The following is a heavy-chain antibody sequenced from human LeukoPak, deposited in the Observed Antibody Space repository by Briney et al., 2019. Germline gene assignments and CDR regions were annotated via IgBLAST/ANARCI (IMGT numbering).Heavy chain of an antibody. CDR2: ISSSSSTI. V-gene: IGHV3-48*01. D-gene: IGHD3-22*01. Sequence: GGSLRLSCAASGFTFSSYSMNWVRQAPGKGLEWVSYISSSSSTIYYADSVKGRFTISRDNSKNTLYLQMNSLRAEDTAVYYCAKGVTMIVVVIFSLDYWGQGTLVTVSS. CDR3: AKGVTMIVVVIFSLDY. J-gene: IGHJ4*02. CDR1: GFTFSSYS.